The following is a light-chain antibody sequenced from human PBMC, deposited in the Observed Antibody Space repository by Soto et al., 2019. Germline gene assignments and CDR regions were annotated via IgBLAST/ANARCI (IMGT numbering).Light chain of an antibody. CDR3: QQRINWPWT. CDR1: QSVSSY. J-gene: IGKJ1*01. CDR2: DAS. Sequence: EIVLTQSPATLSLSPGERATLSCRASQSVSSYLAWYQQKPGQAPRLLIYDASNRATGIQARFSGSGSWTDFTLTSISLEPEDFAVYYCQQRINWPWTRGQGTQVEI. V-gene: IGKV3-11*01.